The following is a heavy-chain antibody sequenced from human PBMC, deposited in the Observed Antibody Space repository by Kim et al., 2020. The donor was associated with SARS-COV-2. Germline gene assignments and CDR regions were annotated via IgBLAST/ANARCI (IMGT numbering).Heavy chain of an antibody. V-gene: IGHV3-11*01. CDR3: ARSGNGYNAFGI. CDR1: GLSFSDSY. Sequence: VGSLRLSCAASGLSFSDSYMNWVRQAPGKGLEWLSFISTRGEYIFYADSVEGRFTISRDNAKNSLYLQMNKLRDEDTAVYYCARSGNGYNAFGIWGQGVLVTVSS. D-gene: IGHD5-18*01. CDR2: ISTRGEYI. J-gene: IGHJ4*02.